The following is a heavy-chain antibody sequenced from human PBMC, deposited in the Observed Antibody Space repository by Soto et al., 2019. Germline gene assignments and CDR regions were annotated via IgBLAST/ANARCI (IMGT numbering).Heavy chain of an antibody. CDR2: ISGYNGNT. Sequence: QVQLVQSGAEVRKPGASVKVSCKASGYTFTSYGITWVRQAPGQGLEWMGWISGYNGNTNSAQKLQGRVIMTTDTSTNTAYMELRRLRNDDTVVYYCARVPLGILYGYSRTQVLYYFDYWGQGTLVTVSS. CDR3: ARVPLGILYGYSRTQVLYYFDY. D-gene: IGHD6-13*01. V-gene: IGHV1-18*04. J-gene: IGHJ4*02. CDR1: GYTFTSYG.